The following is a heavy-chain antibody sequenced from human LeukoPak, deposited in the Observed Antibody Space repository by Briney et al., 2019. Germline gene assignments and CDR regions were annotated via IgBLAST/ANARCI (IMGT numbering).Heavy chain of an antibody. D-gene: IGHD6-13*01. Sequence: GGSLRLSCAASGFTFSSYAMSWVRQAPGKGLEWVSVIYSGGSTYYADSVKGRFTISRDNSKNTLYLQMNSLRAEDTAVYYCAKGGKVIAAAGSNYFDYWGQGTLVTVSS. CDR2: IYSGGST. CDR1: GFTFSSYA. V-gene: IGHV3-23*03. CDR3: AKGGKVIAAAGSNYFDY. J-gene: IGHJ4*02.